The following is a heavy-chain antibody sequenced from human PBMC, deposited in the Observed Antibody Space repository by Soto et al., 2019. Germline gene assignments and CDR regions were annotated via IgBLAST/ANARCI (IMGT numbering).Heavy chain of an antibody. CDR1: GDSVSSNSAD. CDR3: ARDQGGYDYLDPYCGMDV. J-gene: IGHJ6*02. D-gene: IGHD5-12*01. CDR2: TYYRSKWYN. Sequence: PSQTLSLTCAISGDSVSSNSADWNWIRQSPSRGLEWLGRTYYRSKWYNDYAVSVKSRITINPDTSKNQFSLQLNSVTPEDTAVYYCARDQGGYDYLDPYCGMDVWGQGTTVTVSS. V-gene: IGHV6-1*01.